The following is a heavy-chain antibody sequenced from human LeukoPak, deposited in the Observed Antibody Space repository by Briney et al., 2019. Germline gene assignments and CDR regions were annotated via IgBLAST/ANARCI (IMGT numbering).Heavy chain of an antibody. CDR1: GGTFSSYA. V-gene: IGHV1-69*13. J-gene: IGHJ5*02. CDR3: ARDSSPTPDTVWFDP. D-gene: IGHD6-13*01. Sequence: SVKVSCKASGGTFSSYAISWVRQAPGQGLEWMGGIIPIFGTANYAQKFQGRVTITADESTNTAYMELSSLRSEDTAVYYCARDSSPTPDTVWFDPWGQGTLVTVSS. CDR2: IIPIFGTA.